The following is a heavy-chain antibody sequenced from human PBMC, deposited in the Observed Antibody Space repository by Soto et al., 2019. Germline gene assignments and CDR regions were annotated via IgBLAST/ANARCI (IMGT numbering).Heavy chain of an antibody. CDR1: GGSISNYY. V-gene: IGHV4-4*07. Sequence: QVHLQESGTGLVKPSETLSITCSVSGGSISNYYWSWIRQPAGKRLEWIGRIYSTGSTNYNPSLMSRVTMSLATSQKQISLQLTSVTAADTAVYYCAREAFSGGVWSFDLWGRGTLVTVSS. CDR3: AREAFSGGVWSFDL. J-gene: IGHJ2*01. CDR2: IYSTGST. D-gene: IGHD2-15*01.